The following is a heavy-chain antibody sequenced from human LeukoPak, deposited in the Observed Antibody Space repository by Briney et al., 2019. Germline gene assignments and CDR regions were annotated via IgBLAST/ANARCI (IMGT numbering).Heavy chain of an antibody. V-gene: IGHV1-69*04. Sequence: SVKVSCKASGGTFSSYAISWVRQAPGQGLEWMGRIIPILGIANYAQKFQGRVTITADKSTSTAYMELSSLRSEDTAVYYCAKSPRVVGGTTDKYYGLDVWGQGTTVTVSS. CDR2: IIPILGIA. CDR3: AKSPRVVGGTTDKYYGLDV. CDR1: GGTFSSYA. J-gene: IGHJ6*02. D-gene: IGHD1-26*01.